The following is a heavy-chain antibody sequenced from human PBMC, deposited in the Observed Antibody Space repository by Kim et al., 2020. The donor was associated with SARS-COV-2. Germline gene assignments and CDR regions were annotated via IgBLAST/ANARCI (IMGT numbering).Heavy chain of an antibody. J-gene: IGHJ6*02. D-gene: IGHD2-15*01. V-gene: IGHV4-31*03. CDR3: ASSAEKVVVTATLRYYYYGLDV. Sequence: SETLSLTCTVSGGSISSGGYYWSWIRQHPGKGLEWIGYIYYSGSTYYNPSLKSRVTISVDTSMNQFSLKLSSVTAADTAVHYCASSAEKVVVTATLRYYYYGLDVWGHGTQVTVSS. CDR1: GGSISSGGYY. CDR2: IYYSGST.